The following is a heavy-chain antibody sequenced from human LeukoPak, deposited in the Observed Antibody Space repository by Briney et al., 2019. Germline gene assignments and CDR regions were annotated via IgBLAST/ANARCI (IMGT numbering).Heavy chain of an antibody. J-gene: IGHJ5*02. CDR1: GGSISSGGYS. CDR2: IYHSGGI. Sequence: SETLSLTCAVSGGSISSGGYSWSWIRQPPGKGLEWIGYIYHSGGIYYNPSLKSRVTISVDRSKNQFSLKLSSVTAADTAVYYCARGRYYYDSSGYPNWFDPWGQGTLVTVSS. CDR3: ARGRYYYDSSGYPNWFDP. V-gene: IGHV4-30-2*01. D-gene: IGHD3-22*01.